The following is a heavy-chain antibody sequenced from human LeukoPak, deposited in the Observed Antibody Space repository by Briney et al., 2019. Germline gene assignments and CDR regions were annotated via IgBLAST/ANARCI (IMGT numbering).Heavy chain of an antibody. J-gene: IGHJ4*02. CDR3: ALTPGTYYDILTGYYMPHYFDY. CDR1: GFSLSTSGVG. D-gene: IGHD3-9*01. Sequence: SGPTLVNPTQTLTLTRTFSGFSLSTSGVGVGWIRQPPGKALEWLALIYWDDDKRYSPSLKSRLTITKDTSKNQVVLTMTNMDPVDTATYYCALTPGTYYDILTGYYMPHYFDYWGQGTLVTVSS. CDR2: IYWDDDK. V-gene: IGHV2-5*02.